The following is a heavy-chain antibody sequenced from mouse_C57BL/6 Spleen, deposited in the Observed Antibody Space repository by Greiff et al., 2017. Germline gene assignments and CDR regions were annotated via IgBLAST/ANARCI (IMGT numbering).Heavy chain of an antibody. CDR2: IYPGSGST. V-gene: IGHV1-55*01. CDR3: AREVDGYYEGYAMDY. D-gene: IGHD2-3*01. J-gene: IGHJ4*01. Sequence: VQLQQPGAELVKPGASVKMSCKASGYTFTSYWITWVKQRPGQGLEWIGDIYPGSGSTNYNEKFKSKATLTVDTSSSTAYMQLSSLTSEDSAVYYCAREVDGYYEGYAMDYWGQGTSVTVSS. CDR1: GYTFTSYW.